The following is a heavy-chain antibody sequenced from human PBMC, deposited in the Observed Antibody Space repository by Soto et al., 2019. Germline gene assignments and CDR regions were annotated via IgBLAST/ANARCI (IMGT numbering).Heavy chain of an antibody. CDR2: IYYSGST. Sequence: SETLSLTCTVSGGSISSGGYYWSWIRQHPGKGLEWIGYIYYSGSTYYNPSLKSRVTISVDTSKNQFSLKLSSVTAADTAVYYCARGGQGYCTNGVCYSWYYMDVWGKGTTVTVSS. CDR1: GGSISSGGYY. V-gene: IGHV4-31*03. J-gene: IGHJ6*03. D-gene: IGHD2-8*01. CDR3: ARGGQGYCTNGVCYSWYYMDV.